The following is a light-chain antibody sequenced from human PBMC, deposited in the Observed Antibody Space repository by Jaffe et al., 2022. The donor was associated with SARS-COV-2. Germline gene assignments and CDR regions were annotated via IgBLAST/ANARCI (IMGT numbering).Light chain of an antibody. Sequence: EIVLTQSPGTLSLSPGERATLSCRASQSISSSYLAWYQQKPGQALRLLIYGTSSRATGIPDRFSGSGSGTDFTLTISRLEPEDFAVYYCQQYSTLVTFGGGTKVEIK. CDR2: GTS. V-gene: IGKV3-20*01. J-gene: IGKJ4*01. CDR3: QQYSTLVT. CDR1: QSISSSY.